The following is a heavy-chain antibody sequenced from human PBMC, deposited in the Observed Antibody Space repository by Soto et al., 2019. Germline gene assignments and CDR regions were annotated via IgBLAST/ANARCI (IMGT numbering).Heavy chain of an antibody. J-gene: IGHJ3*01. D-gene: IGHD4-17*01. CDR3: SSGVDYGDYVDLDF. Sequence: GGSLRLSCAASGFTFSSYAMHWVRQAPGKGLEYVSAISSNGGSTYYANSVKGRFTISRDNSKNTLYLQMGSLRAEDMAVYYWSSGVDYGDYVDLDFLGQGPMVNVSS. V-gene: IGHV3-64*01. CDR2: ISSNGGST. CDR1: GFTFSSYA.